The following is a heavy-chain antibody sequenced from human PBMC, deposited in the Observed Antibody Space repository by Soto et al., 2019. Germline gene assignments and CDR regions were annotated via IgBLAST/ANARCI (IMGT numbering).Heavy chain of an antibody. CDR3: ARGVVASHSGNFDY. V-gene: IGHV4-31*03. CDR1: GGSISSGGYY. J-gene: IGHJ4*02. D-gene: IGHD3-22*01. CDR2: IYYSGST. Sequence: QVQLQESGPGLVKPSQTLSLTCTVSGGSISSGGYYWSWIRQHPGKGLEWIGYIYYSGSTYYNPSPKSRVTISVDTSKNQCSLKLSSVTAADTAVYYCARGVVASHSGNFDYWGQRTLVTVSS.